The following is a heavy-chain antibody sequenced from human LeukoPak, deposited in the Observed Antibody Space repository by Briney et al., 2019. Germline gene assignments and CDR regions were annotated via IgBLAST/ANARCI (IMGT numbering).Heavy chain of an antibody. Sequence: SETLSLTCTVSGGPISSSSYYWGWIRQPPGKGLEWIGSIYYSGSTYYNPSLKSRVTISVDTSKNQFSLKLSSVTAADTAVYYCATTPKMVHYYGSGIDYWGQGTLVTVSS. CDR1: GGPISSSSYY. J-gene: IGHJ4*02. D-gene: IGHD3-10*01. CDR3: ATTPKMVHYYGSGIDY. CDR2: IYYSGST. V-gene: IGHV4-39*01.